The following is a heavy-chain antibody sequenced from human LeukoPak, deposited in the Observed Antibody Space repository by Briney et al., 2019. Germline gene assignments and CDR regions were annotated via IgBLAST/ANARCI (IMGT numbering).Heavy chain of an antibody. V-gene: IGHV3-7*01. D-gene: IGHD1-26*01. CDR3: ARDLFEGQQQRWELPDY. CDR1: GFTFSSYW. J-gene: IGHJ4*02. CDR2: IKQDGSEK. Sequence: GGSLRLSCAASGFTFSSYWMSWVRQAPGKGLEWVANIKQDGSEKYYVDSVKGRFTISRDNAKNSLYLQMNSLRAEDTAAYYCARDLFEGQQQRWELPDYWGQGTLVTVSS.